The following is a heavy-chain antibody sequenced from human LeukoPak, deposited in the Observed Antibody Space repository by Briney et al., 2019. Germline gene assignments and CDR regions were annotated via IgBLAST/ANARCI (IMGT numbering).Heavy chain of an antibody. CDR2: INPNSGGT. CDR3: AREIYDILTGYYTAFFDY. Sequence: ASVKVSCKASGYTFTGYYMHWVRQAPGQGLEWMGWINPNSGGTNYAQKFQGRVTMTRDTSISTAYMELSRLRSDDTAVYYCAREIYDILTGYYTAFFDYWGQGTLVTVSS. V-gene: IGHV1-2*02. J-gene: IGHJ4*02. CDR1: GYTFTGYY. D-gene: IGHD3-9*01.